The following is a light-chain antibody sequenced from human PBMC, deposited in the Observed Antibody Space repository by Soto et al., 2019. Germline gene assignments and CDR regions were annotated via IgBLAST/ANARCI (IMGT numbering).Light chain of an antibody. CDR3: SSFTRSNTPV. CDR2: EVT. Sequence: ALTQPASVSGSPGQSITLSCIGTNSDIGAYNYVSWYQQHPGEAPKLMIYEVTKRPSGVSHRFSGSKSGSTASLTISGLQAADEADYYCSSFTRSNTPVFGGGTKLTVL. V-gene: IGLV2-14*01. J-gene: IGLJ2*01. CDR1: NSDIGAYNY.